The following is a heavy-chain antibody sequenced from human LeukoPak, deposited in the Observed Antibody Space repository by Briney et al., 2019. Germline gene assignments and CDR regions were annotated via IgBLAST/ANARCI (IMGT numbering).Heavy chain of an antibody. CDR1: GYSISSGYY. V-gene: IGHV4-38-2*02. CDR2: IYHSGST. D-gene: IGHD6-6*01. J-gene: IGHJ6*03. CDR3: ARLARSYYYYMDV. Sequence: SETLSLTCTVSGYSISSGYYWGWIRQPPGKGLEWIGSIYHSGSTYYNPSLKSRVTISVDTSKNQFSLKLSSVTAADTAVYYCARLARSYYYYMDVWGKGTTVTVSS.